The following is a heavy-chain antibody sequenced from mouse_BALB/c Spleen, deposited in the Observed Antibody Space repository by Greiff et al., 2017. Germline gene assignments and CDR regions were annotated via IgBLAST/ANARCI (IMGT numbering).Heavy chain of an antibody. J-gene: IGHJ3*01. Sequence: VQLQQSGAELVKPGASVKLSCTASGFNIKDTYMHWVNQRPEQGLEWIGRIDPANGNTKYDPKFQGKATITADTSSNTAYLQLSSLTSEDTAVYYCARRGITTVSWFAYWGQGTLVTVSA. CDR3: ARRGITTVSWFAY. CDR2: IDPANGNT. CDR1: GFNIKDTY. D-gene: IGHD1-1*01. V-gene: IGHV14-3*02.